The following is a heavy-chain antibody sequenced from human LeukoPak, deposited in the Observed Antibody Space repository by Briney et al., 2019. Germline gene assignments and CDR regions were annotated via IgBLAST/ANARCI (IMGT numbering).Heavy chain of an antibody. D-gene: IGHD3-3*01. CDR3: ARSLTYDFWTSLAGHYYMDV. CDR1: GYTFTSYY. V-gene: IGHV1-46*01. CDR2: INPSGGST. Sequence: ASVKVSCKASGYTFTSYYMHWVRQAPGQGLEWMGIINPSGGSTSYAQKFQGRVTMTRDMSTSTVYMELSSLRSEDTAVYYCARSLTYDFWTSLAGHYYMDVWGKGTTVTVSS. J-gene: IGHJ6*03.